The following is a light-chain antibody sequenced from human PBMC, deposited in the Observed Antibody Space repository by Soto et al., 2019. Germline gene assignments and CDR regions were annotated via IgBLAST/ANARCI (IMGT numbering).Light chain of an antibody. V-gene: IGKV1-5*01. CDR2: DAS. J-gene: IGKJ1*01. Sequence: DSHMTQCPSPLSASIGDRVTITCRASQSISSWLGWYQQKPGKAPKLLIYDASSLESGVPSRFSGSGSGTEFTLTISSLQPDDFATYYCQQYNSYWTFGQGTKVDIK. CDR1: QSISSW. CDR3: QQYNSYWT.